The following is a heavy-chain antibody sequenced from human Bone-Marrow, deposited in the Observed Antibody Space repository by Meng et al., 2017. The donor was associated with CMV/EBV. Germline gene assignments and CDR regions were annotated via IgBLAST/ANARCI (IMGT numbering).Heavy chain of an antibody. D-gene: IGHD2-2*01. CDR1: GFTFDDYG. CDR3: ARGGASALVEPAAIDY. V-gene: IGHV3-20*04. Sequence: GGSLRLACAASGFTFDDYGMSWVRQAPGKGLEWVSGINWNGGSTGYADSVKGRFTISRDNAKNSLYLQMNSLRAEDTAVYYCARGGASALVEPAAIDYWGQGTLVAVSS. CDR2: INWNGGST. J-gene: IGHJ4*02.